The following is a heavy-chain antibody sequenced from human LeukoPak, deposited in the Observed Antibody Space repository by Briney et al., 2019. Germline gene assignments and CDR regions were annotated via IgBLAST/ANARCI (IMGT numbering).Heavy chain of an antibody. D-gene: IGHD2-2*01. CDR2: IYYSGTT. CDR3: ARESRLPGFVDY. CDR1: GGSISSYY. J-gene: IGHJ4*02. Sequence: SETLSLTCTVSGGSISSYYWSWIRQPPGKGLEWIGYIYYSGTTKYNPSLKSRVTISVDTSKNQFSLKLSSVTAADTAVYYCARESRLPGFVDYWGQGTLVTVSS. V-gene: IGHV4-59*01.